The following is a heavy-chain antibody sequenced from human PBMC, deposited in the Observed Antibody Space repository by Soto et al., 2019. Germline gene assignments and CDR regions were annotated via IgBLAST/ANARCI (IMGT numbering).Heavy chain of an antibody. Sequence: QVQLQESGPGLVKPSETLSLPCTVSVASITTGGYYWSWIRQHPGKGLEWIGYIYNSGTTYYNPSLKSRVTISVDTSKNQFSLKLTSVTAADTAVYYCARDPAPWGQGTLVTVSS. CDR2: IYNSGTT. CDR3: ARDPAP. V-gene: IGHV4-31*03. J-gene: IGHJ5*02. CDR1: VASITTGGYY.